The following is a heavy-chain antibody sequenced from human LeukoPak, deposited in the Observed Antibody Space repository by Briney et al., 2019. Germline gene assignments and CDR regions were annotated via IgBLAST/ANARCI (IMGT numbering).Heavy chain of an antibody. V-gene: IGHV4-59*01. CDR3: AKTVVPAAMDYYYYYMDV. D-gene: IGHD2-2*01. CDR2: IYYSGST. J-gene: IGHJ6*03. Sequence: SETLSLTCTVSGGSISNYYWNWIRQPPGKGLEWIGYIYYSGSTNYNPSLKSRVTISVDTSKNQFSLKLSSVTAADTAVYYCAKTVVPAAMDYYYYYMDVWGKGTTVTISS. CDR1: GGSISNYY.